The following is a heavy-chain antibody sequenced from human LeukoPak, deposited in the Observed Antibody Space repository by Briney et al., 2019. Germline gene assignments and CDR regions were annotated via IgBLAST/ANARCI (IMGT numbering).Heavy chain of an antibody. V-gene: IGHV1-18*01. Sequence: ASVKVSCKASGGTFGSYAISWVRQAPGQGLEWMGWISAYNGNTNYAQKLQGRVTMTTDTSTSTAYMELRSLGSDDTAVYYCARESFECSSTSCYAFDIWGQGTMVTVSS. CDR3: ARESFECSSTSCYAFDI. CDR1: GGTFGSYA. J-gene: IGHJ3*02. D-gene: IGHD2-2*01. CDR2: ISAYNGNT.